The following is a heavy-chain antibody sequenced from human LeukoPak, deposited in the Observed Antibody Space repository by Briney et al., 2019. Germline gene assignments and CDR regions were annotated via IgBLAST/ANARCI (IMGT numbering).Heavy chain of an antibody. V-gene: IGHV3-23*01. J-gene: IGHJ4*02. D-gene: IGHD3-22*01. CDR3: AKVGDSSGYLFGY. CDR2: VTGSGGST. Sequence: GGSLRLSCAASGFTFSSYAMSWVRQAPGKGLGWGSAVTGSGGSTYYADSVKGRFTISRDNSKNTLYLQMNSLRAEDTAVYYCAKVGDSSGYLFGYWGQGTLVTVSS. CDR1: GFTFSSYA.